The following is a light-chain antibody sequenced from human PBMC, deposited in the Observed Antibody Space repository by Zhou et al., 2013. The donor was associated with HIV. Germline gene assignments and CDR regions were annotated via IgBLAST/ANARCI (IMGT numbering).Light chain of an antibody. CDR3: QQYHKRPPAPT. CDR1: QSVSSY. Sequence: EVVLTQSPATLSLSPGERATLSCRASQSVSSYLAWYQQKPGQAPRLLIHDASNRATGIPARFSGSGSGTDFTLTISSMQSEDFAVYYCQQYHKRPPAPTFGGGTKVEIK. CDR2: DAS. V-gene: IGKV3-11*01. J-gene: IGKJ4*01.